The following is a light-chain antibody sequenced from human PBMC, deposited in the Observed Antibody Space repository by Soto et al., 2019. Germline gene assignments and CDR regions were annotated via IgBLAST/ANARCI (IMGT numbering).Light chain of an antibody. J-gene: IGKJ3*01. CDR2: GAS. V-gene: IGKV3-20*01. CDR1: QSGSSY. Sequence: EIVLTQSPGTLSLSPGERATLSCRASQSGSSYLAWYQQQPGQAPRLLIYGASSRATGIPDRFSGSGSGTDFTLTISRLEPEDFAVFYCQQYGSSPFTFGPGTKVDIK. CDR3: QQYGSSPFT.